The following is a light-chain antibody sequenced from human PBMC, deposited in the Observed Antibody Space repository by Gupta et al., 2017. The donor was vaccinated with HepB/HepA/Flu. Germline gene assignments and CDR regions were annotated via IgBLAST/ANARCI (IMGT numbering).Light chain of an antibody. CDR3: QQRSKWPLT. CDR2: DAS. J-gene: IGKJ4*01. CDR1: ESIRYY. V-gene: IGKV3-11*01. Sequence: EIVLTQSAATLSLSPGERATLSCRASESIRYYLGWYQQKPGQAPRLVIDDASNRAPGIPARFSGSGSGTDFTLTISSLEPEDFAVYYCQQRSKWPLTFGGGTKVEIK.